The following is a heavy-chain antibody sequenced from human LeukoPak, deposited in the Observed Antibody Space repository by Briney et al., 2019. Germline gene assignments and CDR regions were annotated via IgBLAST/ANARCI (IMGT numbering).Heavy chain of an antibody. Sequence: GRSLRLSCAASGFTFSSYGMHWVRQAPGKGLEWVAVISYDGSNKYYADSVKGRFTISRDNSKNTLYLQMNSLRAEDTAVYYCAKDPLKWELLDYFDYWGQGTLVTVSS. J-gene: IGHJ4*02. CDR1: GFTFSSYG. V-gene: IGHV3-30*18. CDR2: ISYDGSNK. D-gene: IGHD1-26*01. CDR3: AKDPLKWELLDYFDY.